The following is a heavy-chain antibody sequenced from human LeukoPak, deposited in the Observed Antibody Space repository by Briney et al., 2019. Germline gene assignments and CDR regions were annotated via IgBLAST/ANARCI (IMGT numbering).Heavy chain of an antibody. V-gene: IGHV3-21*01. Sequence: GGSLRLSCAASGFTFSSYTMNWVRQAPGKGLEWVSSISSSSGYIYYADSVKGRFTISRDNAKNSLYLQLNSLRAEDTAVYYCVNDCSSSSCYDYWGLGTLVTVSS. CDR3: VNDCSSSSCYDY. CDR1: GFTFSSYT. D-gene: IGHD2-2*01. CDR2: ISSSSGYI. J-gene: IGHJ4*02.